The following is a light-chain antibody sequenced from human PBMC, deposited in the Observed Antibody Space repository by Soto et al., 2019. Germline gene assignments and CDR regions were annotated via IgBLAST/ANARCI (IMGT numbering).Light chain of an antibody. CDR1: SSNIGSTYD. J-gene: IGLJ1*01. Sequence: QSVLTQPPSVSGAPGQRVTISCTGSSSNIGSTYDVQWYQQIPGTAPKLLIHGNTNRPSGVPDRFSGSKSGTSASLAITGLQADDEADYYCQSYDDSLSVHYVFGTGTKVTVL. CDR2: GNT. CDR3: QSYDDSLSVHYV. V-gene: IGLV1-40*01.